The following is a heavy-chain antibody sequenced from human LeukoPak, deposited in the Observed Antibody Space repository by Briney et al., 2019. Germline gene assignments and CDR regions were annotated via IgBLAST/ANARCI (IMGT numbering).Heavy chain of an antibody. CDR3: ARKSGGSSASAFDI. CDR1: GGSISGYY. Sequence: SETLSLTCTVSGGSISGYYWNWIRQPAGQGLEYIGRVYSSGGTAYNPSLKSRVTMSLDTSKNQFSLRLRSVTAADTAVYYCARKSGGSSASAFDIWGQGKMVTVSS. J-gene: IGHJ3*02. V-gene: IGHV4-4*07. CDR2: VYSSGGT. D-gene: IGHD6-6*01.